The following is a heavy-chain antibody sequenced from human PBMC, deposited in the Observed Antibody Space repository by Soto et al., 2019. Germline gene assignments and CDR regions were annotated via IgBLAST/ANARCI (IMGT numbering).Heavy chain of an antibody. J-gene: IGHJ4*02. CDR3: SRDRSYYYDSSGYYLSAFDY. Sequence: ASVKVSCKASGYTFTSYYMHWVRQAPGQGLEWKGIINPSGDSTSYAQKLQGRVTMTRETSTSTVYLELSSLRSEDTAVYYCSRDRSYYYDSSGYYLSAFDYWGQGTLVTVSS. V-gene: IGHV1-46*03. CDR1: GYTFTSYY. D-gene: IGHD3-22*01. CDR2: INPSGDST.